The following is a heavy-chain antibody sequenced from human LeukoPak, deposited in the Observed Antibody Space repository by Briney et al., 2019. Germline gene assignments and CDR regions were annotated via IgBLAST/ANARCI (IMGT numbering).Heavy chain of an antibody. J-gene: IGHJ3*02. CDR1: GGTFSSYT. CDR3: ARDPGDILTGPILGAFDI. V-gene: IGHV1-69*08. D-gene: IGHD3-9*01. Sequence: GASVKVSCKASGGTFSSYTISWVRQAPGQGLEWMGRIIPIFGTANYAQKFQGRVTITADKSTSTAYMELSSLRSEDTAVYYCARDPGDILTGPILGAFDIWGQGTMVTVSS. CDR2: IIPIFGTA.